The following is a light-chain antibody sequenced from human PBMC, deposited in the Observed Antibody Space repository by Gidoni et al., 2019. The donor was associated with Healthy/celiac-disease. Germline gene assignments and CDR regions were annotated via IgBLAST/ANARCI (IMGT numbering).Light chain of an antibody. CDR3: QQRSTWPFT. CDR2: DAS. Sequence: EIVLTQSLATLALSPGERATLSCRASQSVSSYLAWYPQKPGQAPRLLIFDASNRATSIPARFSGSGSGTDFTLTISSLEPEDFAVYYCQQRSTWPFTFXQXTKLEIK. J-gene: IGKJ2*01. V-gene: IGKV3-11*01. CDR1: QSVSSY.